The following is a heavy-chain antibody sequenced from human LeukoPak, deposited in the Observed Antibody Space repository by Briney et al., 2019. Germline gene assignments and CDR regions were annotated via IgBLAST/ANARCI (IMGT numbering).Heavy chain of an antibody. CDR1: GGSISSSNW. Sequence: SETLSLTCAVSGGSISSSNWWSWVRQPPGKGLEWIGEIYHSGSTNYNPSLKSRVTISVDKSKNQFSLKLSSVTAADTAVYYCARDNSMHERGWWFDPWGQGTLVTVSS. CDR3: ARDNSMHERGWWFDP. V-gene: IGHV4-4*02. D-gene: IGHD4-23*01. CDR2: IYHSGST. J-gene: IGHJ5*02.